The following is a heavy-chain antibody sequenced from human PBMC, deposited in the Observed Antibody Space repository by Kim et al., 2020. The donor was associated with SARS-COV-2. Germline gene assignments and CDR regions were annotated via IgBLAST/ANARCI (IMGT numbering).Heavy chain of an antibody. Sequence: GGSLRLSCAASGFTFSSYAMSWVRQAPGKGLEWVSAISGSGGSTYYADSVKGRFTISRDNSKNTLYLQMNSLRAEDTAVYYCANPRRGWLQEDYWGQGTLVTVSS. CDR2: ISGSGGST. D-gene: IGHD5-12*01. V-gene: IGHV3-23*01. CDR1: GFTFSSYA. CDR3: ANPRRGWLQEDY. J-gene: IGHJ4*02.